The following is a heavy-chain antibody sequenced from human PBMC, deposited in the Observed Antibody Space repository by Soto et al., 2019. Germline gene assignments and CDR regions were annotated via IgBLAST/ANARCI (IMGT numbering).Heavy chain of an antibody. D-gene: IGHD3-10*01. Sequence: QVQLVQSGGEVRKPGASVKVSCKASGYTFTSHGISRVRQAPGQGLEWMGWISAYNGDTNYAQKLQGRVTVTTDRSTSTAYMELRSLRSEDTAVYYCARMVRGSNIDYYHYMDVWGKGTTVTVSS. CDR2: ISAYNGDT. V-gene: IGHV1-18*01. CDR3: ARMVRGSNIDYYHYMDV. CDR1: GYTFTSHG. J-gene: IGHJ6*03.